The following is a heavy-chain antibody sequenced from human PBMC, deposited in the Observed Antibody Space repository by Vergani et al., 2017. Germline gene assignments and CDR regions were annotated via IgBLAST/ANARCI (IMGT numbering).Heavy chain of an antibody. V-gene: IGHV1-69-2*01. D-gene: IGHD4-17*01. CDR1: GYTFTDHY. CDR3: ATPQTVTTGGMEV. Sequence: EVQLVQSGAEVKKPGATMKISCKVSGYTFTDHYMHWVKQAPGKGLEWIGLVDPEDGETIYAEKFKGRVTIAADTSTDTAHLELSSLRSEDTAVYYCATPQTVTTGGMEVWGQGITVIVSS. J-gene: IGHJ6*02. CDR2: VDPEDGET.